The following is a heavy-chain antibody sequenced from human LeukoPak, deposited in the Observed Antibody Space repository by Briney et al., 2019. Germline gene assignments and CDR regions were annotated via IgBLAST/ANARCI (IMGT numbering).Heavy chain of an antibody. CDR2: IKQDGSEK. D-gene: IGHD6-19*01. CDR1: GFTFSSYA. Sequence: PGGSLRLSCAASGFTFSSYAMSWVRQAPGKGLEWVANIKQDGSEKYYVDSVKGRFTISRDNAKNSLYLQMNSLRAEDTAVYYCARDAKQWLVQYFDYWGQGTLVTVSS. J-gene: IGHJ4*02. CDR3: ARDAKQWLVQYFDY. V-gene: IGHV3-7*01.